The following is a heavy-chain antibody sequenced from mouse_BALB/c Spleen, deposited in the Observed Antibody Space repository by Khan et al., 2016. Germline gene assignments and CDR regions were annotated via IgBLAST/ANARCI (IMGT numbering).Heavy chain of an antibody. D-gene: IGHD2-4*01. CDR2: ISNGGGST. V-gene: IGHV5-12*02. CDR3: ARQGYDYDPYAMDY. CDR1: GFTFSDYY. Sequence: EVELVESGGGLVQPGGSLKLSCATSGFTFSDYYMYWVRQTPEKRLEWVAYISNGGGSTYYPDTVKGRFTISRDNAKNTLYLQMSRLKSEDTAIYYCARQGYDYDPYAMDYWGQGTSVTVSS. J-gene: IGHJ4*01.